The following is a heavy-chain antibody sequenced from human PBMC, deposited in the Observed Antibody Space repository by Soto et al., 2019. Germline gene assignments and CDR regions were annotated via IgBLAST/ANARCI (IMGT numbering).Heavy chain of an antibody. J-gene: IGHJ6*02. V-gene: IGHV3-74*01. D-gene: IGHD5-18*01. CDR2: INSDGSST. CDR1: GFTFSSYW. Sequence: GGSLRLSCAASGFTFSSYWMHWVRQAPGKGLVWVSRINSDGSSTSYADSVKGRFTISRDNAKNTLYLQMNSLRAEDTAVYYCARVADTAMVSSPYYYYYGMDVWGQGTTVTVSS. CDR3: ARVADTAMVSSPYYYYYGMDV.